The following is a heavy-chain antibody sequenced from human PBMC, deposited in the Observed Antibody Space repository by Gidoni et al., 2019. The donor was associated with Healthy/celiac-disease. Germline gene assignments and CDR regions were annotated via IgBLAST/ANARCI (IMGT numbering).Heavy chain of an antibody. D-gene: IGHD2-2*01. J-gene: IGHJ4*02. V-gene: IGHV3-30*18. Sequence: QVQLVESGGGVVQPGRSLTLPCSASGFTSSTHGMHWVRQAPGKGLEWVAVISYDGSNKYYADSVKGRFTISRDNSKNTLYLQMNSLRAEDTAVYYCAKDRIVVVPAAMEIDYWGQGTLVTVSS. CDR1: GFTSSTHG. CDR3: AKDRIVVVPAAMEIDY. CDR2: ISYDGSNK.